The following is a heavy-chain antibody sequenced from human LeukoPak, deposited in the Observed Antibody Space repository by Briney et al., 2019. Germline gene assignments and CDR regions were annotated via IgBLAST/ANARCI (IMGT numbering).Heavy chain of an antibody. Sequence: RSGGSLRLSCAASGFTFSGYWMSWVRQAPGKGLEWVANIKQDGSEKYYVDSVKGRFTISRDNAKNSLYLQMNSLRAEDTAVYYCARVARTAPTEAFDIWGQGTMVAVSS. CDR3: ARVARTAPTEAFDI. V-gene: IGHV3-7*01. CDR1: GFTFSGYW. D-gene: IGHD4-17*01. CDR2: IKQDGSEK. J-gene: IGHJ3*02.